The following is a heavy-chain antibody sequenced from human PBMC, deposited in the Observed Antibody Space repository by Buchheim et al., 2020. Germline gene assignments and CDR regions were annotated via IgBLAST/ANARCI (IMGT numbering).Heavy chain of an antibody. V-gene: IGHV3-23*01. CDR1: GFTFSSSG. Sequence: EVQLLESGGGLVQPGGSLRLSCAASGFTFSSSGMSWVRQAPGKGLEWVSSITGSGVTTFYADSVKGRFTISRDNYKNTLYLQMNSLRAEDTAVYYCAKRGSGYYFDYWGQGTL. J-gene: IGHJ4*02. CDR3: AKRGSGYYFDY. CDR2: ITGSGVTT. D-gene: IGHD3-22*01.